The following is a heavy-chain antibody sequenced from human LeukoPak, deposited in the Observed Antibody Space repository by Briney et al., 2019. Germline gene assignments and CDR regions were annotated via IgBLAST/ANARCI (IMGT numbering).Heavy chain of an antibody. D-gene: IGHD4-17*01. J-gene: IGHJ4*02. Sequence: SETLSLTCTVSGGSISSSSYYWGWIRQPPGKGLEWIGSIYYSGSTYYNPSLKSRVTISVDRSKNQFSLKLSSVTAADTAVYYCASTTVTKVDYRGQGTLVTVSS. CDR3: ASTTVTKVDY. CDR2: IYYSGST. V-gene: IGHV4-39*07. CDR1: GGSISSSSYY.